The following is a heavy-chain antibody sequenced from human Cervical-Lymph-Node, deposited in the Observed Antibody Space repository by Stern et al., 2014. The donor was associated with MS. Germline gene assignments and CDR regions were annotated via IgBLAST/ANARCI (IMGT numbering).Heavy chain of an antibody. CDR1: GLTFNRHA. CDR2: ITHDGINK. CDR3: VSGSDNILHAFDI. V-gene: IGHV3-30*04. Sequence: VQLVESGGGVVQPGRSLRLSCEASGLTFNRHAFHWVRPAPGKGLEWVAIITHDGINKHYAASVEGRFTISRDSSTNTLRLHMSRLRFEDTALYYCVSGSDNILHAFDIWGQGTRVTVSP. J-gene: IGHJ3*02. D-gene: IGHD1-26*01.